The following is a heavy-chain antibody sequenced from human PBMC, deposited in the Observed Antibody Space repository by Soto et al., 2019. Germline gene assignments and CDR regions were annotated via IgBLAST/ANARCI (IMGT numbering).Heavy chain of an antibody. Sequence: EVHLVESGGGLVQPGGSLRLSCAASGFTFSNHWMHWVRQAPGKGLVWVSHLKSDGSTTIYADSVKGRFTISRDNAKNTLXXQMNSLRPEDTAVYXXXXXXGSGNPAFDYWGQGTLVTVSS. D-gene: IGHD1-26*01. V-gene: IGHV3-74*01. CDR2: LKSDGSTT. CDR3: XXXXGSGNPAFDY. J-gene: IGHJ4*02. CDR1: GFTFSNHW.